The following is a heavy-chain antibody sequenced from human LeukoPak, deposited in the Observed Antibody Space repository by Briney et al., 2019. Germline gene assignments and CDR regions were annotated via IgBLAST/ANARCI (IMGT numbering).Heavy chain of an antibody. Sequence: SETLSLTCTVSGGSISSGGYCWSWIRQHPGKGLEWIGYIYYSGSTYYNPSLKSRVTISVDTSKNQFSLKLSSVTAADTAVYYCARAPPLRTGISYYFDYWGQGTLVTVSS. J-gene: IGHJ4*02. CDR2: IYYSGST. D-gene: IGHD3-10*01. V-gene: IGHV4-31*03. CDR3: ARAPPLRTGISYYFDY. CDR1: GGSISSGGYC.